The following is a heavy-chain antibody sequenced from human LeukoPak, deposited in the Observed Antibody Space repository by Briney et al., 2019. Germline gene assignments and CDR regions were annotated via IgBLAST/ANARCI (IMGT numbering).Heavy chain of an antibody. J-gene: IGHJ6*04. Sequence: PGGSLRLSCAASGSTFSSYAMHWVRQAPGKGLEWVAVISYDGSNKYYADSVKGRFTISRDNSKNTLYLQMNSLRAEDTAVYYCARDLGGSGSYYNVGMDVWGKGTTVTVSS. D-gene: IGHD3-10*01. CDR3: ARDLGGSGSYYNVGMDV. CDR2: ISYDGSNK. CDR1: GSTFSSYA. V-gene: IGHV3-30*04.